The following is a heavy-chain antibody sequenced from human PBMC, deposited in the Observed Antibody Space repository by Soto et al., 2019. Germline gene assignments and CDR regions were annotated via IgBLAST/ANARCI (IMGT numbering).Heavy chain of an antibody. CDR3: ARGWGDYYYYGMDV. V-gene: IGHV4-59*01. J-gene: IGHJ6*02. CDR1: GGSISSYY. Sequence: PSETLSLTCTVSGGSISSYYWSWIRQPPGKGLEWIGYIYYSRRTNYNPSLKSRVNISVDTSKNQLSLKMSSVTAADIAVYFCARGWGDYYYYGMDVWGQGTTVTVSS. CDR2: IYYSRRT. D-gene: IGHD7-27*01.